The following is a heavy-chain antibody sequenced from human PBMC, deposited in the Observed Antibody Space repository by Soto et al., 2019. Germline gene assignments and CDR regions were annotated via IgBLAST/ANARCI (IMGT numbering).Heavy chain of an antibody. D-gene: IGHD5-18*01. CDR2: ISHDGNTK. V-gene: IGHV3-30*03. CDR3: ATNRGYKYGLIDY. CDR1: GFTFSSSV. Sequence: QVQLVESGGGVVQPGRSLRLSCAASGFTFSSSVMHWVRQAPGKGLEWVAIISHDGNTKYYADSVEGRFTISRDNSENSLYLQMNSLRAEDTAVYYCATNRGYKYGLIDYWGQGTLVPVSS. J-gene: IGHJ4*02.